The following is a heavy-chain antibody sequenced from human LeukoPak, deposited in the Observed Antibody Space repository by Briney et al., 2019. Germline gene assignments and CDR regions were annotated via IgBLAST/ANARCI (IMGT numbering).Heavy chain of an antibody. Sequence: LPGGSLTLSCAASGFTVSSNYMSWVRQAPGKGLEWVSVIYSGGSTYYADSVKGRFTISRDNSKNTLYLQMNNLRAEDTAVYYCARVGGSYHWYFDLWGRGTLVTVSS. CDR2: IYSGGST. V-gene: IGHV3-66*01. J-gene: IGHJ2*01. CDR1: GFTVSSNY. D-gene: IGHD1-26*01. CDR3: ARVGGSYHWYFDL.